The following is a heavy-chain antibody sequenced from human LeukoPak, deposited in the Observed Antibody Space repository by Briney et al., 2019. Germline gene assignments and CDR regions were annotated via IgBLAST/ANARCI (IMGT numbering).Heavy chain of an antibody. CDR2: INHSGST. Sequence: SETLSLTCAVYGGSFSGYYWSWIRQPPGKGLEWIGEINHSGSTNYNPSLKSRVTISVDTSKNQFSLKLSSVTAADTAVYYCARQIRRGTMIRGGFDYWGQGTLVTVSS. D-gene: IGHD3-10*01. CDR3: ARQIRRGTMIRGGFDY. J-gene: IGHJ4*02. V-gene: IGHV4-34*01. CDR1: GGSFSGYY.